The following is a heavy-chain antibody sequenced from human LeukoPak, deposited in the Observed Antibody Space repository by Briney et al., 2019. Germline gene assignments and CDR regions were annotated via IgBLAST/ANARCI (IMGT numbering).Heavy chain of an antibody. CDR3: AKEIDAVVVAATGSDY. V-gene: IGHV3-23*01. D-gene: IGHD2-15*01. Sequence: PGGSLRLSCAASGFTFSSYAMSWVRQAPGKGLEWVSAISGSGGSTYYADSVKGRFTISRDNSKNTLYLQMNSLRAEDTAVYYCAKEIDAVVVAATGSDYWGQGTLVTVSS. J-gene: IGHJ4*02. CDR1: GFTFSSYA. CDR2: ISGSGGST.